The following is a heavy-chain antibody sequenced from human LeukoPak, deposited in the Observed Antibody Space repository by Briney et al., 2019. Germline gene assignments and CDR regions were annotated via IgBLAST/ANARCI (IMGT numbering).Heavy chain of an antibody. V-gene: IGHV1-18*01. CDR2: ISAYNGNT. CDR3: ARDQDALDTDAEKVFDY. CDR1: GYTFTSYG. Sequence: ASVKVSCKASGYTFTSYGISWVRQAPGQGFEWMGWISAYNGNTNYAQKLQGRVTMTTDTSTSTAYMELRSLRSDDTAVYYCARDQDALDTDAEKVFDYWGQGTLVTVSS. J-gene: IGHJ4*02. D-gene: IGHD5-18*01.